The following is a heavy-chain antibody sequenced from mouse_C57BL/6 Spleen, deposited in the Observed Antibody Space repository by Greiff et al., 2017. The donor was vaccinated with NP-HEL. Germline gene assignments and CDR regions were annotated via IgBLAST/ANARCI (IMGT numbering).Heavy chain of an antibody. CDR2: IYPGNSDT. Sequence: DVKLQESGTVLARPGASVKMSCKTSGYTFTSYWMHWVKQRPGQGLEWIGAIYPGNSDTSYNQKFKGKAKLTAVTSASTAYMELSSLTNEDSAVYYCTRRPVVATRGYFDVWGTGTTVTVSS. V-gene: IGHV1-5*01. J-gene: IGHJ1*03. CDR1: GYTFTSYW. CDR3: TRRPVVATRGYFDV. D-gene: IGHD1-1*01.